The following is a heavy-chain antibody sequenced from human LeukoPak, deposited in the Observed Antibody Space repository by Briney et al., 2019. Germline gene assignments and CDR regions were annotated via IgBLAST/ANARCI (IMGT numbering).Heavy chain of an antibody. V-gene: IGHV4-4*09. CDR3: AGHDEGSGWYRSYIDL. J-gene: IGHJ2*01. CDR2: ISTSGST. Sequence: SETLSLTCTVSGVSISSYYCSWIRQPPGKGLEWIGYISTSGSTDYSPSLRSRVTISVDRSKNQCSLNLSSVTAADTAVYYCAGHDEGSGWYRSYIDLWGRGTLVIVSS. D-gene: IGHD6-19*01. CDR1: GVSISSYY.